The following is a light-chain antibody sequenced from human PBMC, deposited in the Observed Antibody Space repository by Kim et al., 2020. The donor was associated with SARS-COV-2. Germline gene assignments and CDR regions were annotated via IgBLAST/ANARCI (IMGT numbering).Light chain of an antibody. V-gene: IGLV3-21*04. CDR3: QVWDSSSDP. CDR2: YDS. Sequence: VAPGRTDGIPWGGTNFGSKKVHRYEQKPGRSPVLVIYYDSDRPSGITERFSGSNSGNTATLTISRVEAGDEADYYCQVWDSSSDPLGGGTQLTVL. CDR1: NFGSKK. J-gene: IGLJ2*01.